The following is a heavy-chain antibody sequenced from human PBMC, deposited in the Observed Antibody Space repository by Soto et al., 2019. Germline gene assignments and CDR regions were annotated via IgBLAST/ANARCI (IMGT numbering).Heavy chain of an antibody. J-gene: IGHJ4*02. Sequence: GGSLRLSCAASGLTCSSYWMSWVRQAPGKGLEWVANIKEDGSARYYVDSVRGRFTISRDNAKNSLYLQMNSLRAEDTAVYYCARARRARGAYFDLWGQGTLVTVSS. CDR3: ARARRARGAYFDL. V-gene: IGHV3-7*03. CDR1: GLTCSSYW. CDR2: IKEDGSAR. D-gene: IGHD2-15*01.